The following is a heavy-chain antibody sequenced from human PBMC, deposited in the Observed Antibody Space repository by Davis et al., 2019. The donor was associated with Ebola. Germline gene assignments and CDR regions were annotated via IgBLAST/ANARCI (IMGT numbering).Heavy chain of an antibody. V-gene: IGHV3-30-3*01. CDR3: ARDLAPGVGDYVPGYFDY. D-gene: IGHD4-17*01. CDR2: ISYDGSNK. J-gene: IGHJ4*02. Sequence: GESLKISCAASGFTFSSYAMHWVRQAPGKGLEWVAVISYDGSNKYYADSVKGRFTISRDNSKNTLYLQMNSLRAEDTAVYYCARDLAPGVGDYVPGYFDYWGQGTLVTVSS. CDR1: GFTFSSYA.